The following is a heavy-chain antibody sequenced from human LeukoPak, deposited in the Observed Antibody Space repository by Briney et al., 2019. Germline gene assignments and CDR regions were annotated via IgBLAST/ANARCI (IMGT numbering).Heavy chain of an antibody. Sequence: PGGSLSLSCSASGFTFSSYAMHWVRKAPGKGLEYVSAISSNGGSAYYADSVKGRFTISRDNSKNTLYLQMSSLRAEDTAVYYCVKASGRGIFGYYFDYWGQGTLVTVSS. D-gene: IGHD3-3*01. J-gene: IGHJ4*02. CDR1: GFTFSSYA. CDR3: VKASGRGIFGYYFDY. CDR2: ISSNGGSA. V-gene: IGHV3-64D*06.